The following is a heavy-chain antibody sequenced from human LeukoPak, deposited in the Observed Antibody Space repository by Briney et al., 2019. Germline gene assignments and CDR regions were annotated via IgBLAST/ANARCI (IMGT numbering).Heavy chain of an antibody. V-gene: IGHV1-58*02. Sequence: VASVKVSCKASGYTFTSYGISWVRQARGQRLEWIGWIVVGSGNTNYAQKFQERVTISRDMSTSTAYMELSSLRSEDTAVYYCAAQVNYHDSTVWDPWGQGTLVTVSS. J-gene: IGHJ5*02. D-gene: IGHD3-22*01. CDR1: GYTFTSYG. CDR3: AAQVNYHDSTVWDP. CDR2: IVVGSGNT.